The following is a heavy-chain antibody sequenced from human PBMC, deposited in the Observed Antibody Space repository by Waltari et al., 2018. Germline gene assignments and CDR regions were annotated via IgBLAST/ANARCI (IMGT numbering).Heavy chain of an antibody. V-gene: IGHV3-7*01. Sequence: LLVESGGGLVQPGGSLRLSCEASGFTFRDHWMIWVGLDPGTGVPWLATTNPYGNVRYYLDSVKVRFTISGDNAKNSLYLQMDSLRVEDTAVYFCAKKGGTMNLWGRGTLVTVSS. D-gene: IGHD3-22*01. CDR1: GFTFRDHW. J-gene: IGHJ4*02. CDR2: TNPYGNVR. CDR3: AKKGGTMNL.